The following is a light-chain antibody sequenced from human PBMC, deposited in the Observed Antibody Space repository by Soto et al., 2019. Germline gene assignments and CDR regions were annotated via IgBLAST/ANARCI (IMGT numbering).Light chain of an antibody. J-gene: IGKJ1*01. Sequence: DIRMTQSPSTLSASVGDRVTITCRASQRIDIRLAWCQQRPGKAPRVLIYKASRLENGVPSRFSGSGSGTKFAPPLSILQPDDFATYYCHQYKIYPCTFAQGINVHFK. CDR2: KAS. V-gene: IGKV1-5*03. CDR3: HQYKIYPCT. CDR1: QRIDIR.